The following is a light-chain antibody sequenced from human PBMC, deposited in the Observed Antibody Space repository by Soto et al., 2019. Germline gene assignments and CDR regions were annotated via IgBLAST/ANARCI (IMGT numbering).Light chain of an antibody. Sequence: EIVLTQSPGTLSLSPGERATLSCGASQSISGSNLAWYQQKPGQAPRLLIYGASSRATDIPDRFSGSGSGADFTLTISRLEPEDFAVYYCQQYGTSITFGQGTRLEI. V-gene: IGKV3-20*01. CDR3: QQYGTSIT. CDR1: QSISGSN. CDR2: GAS. J-gene: IGKJ5*01.